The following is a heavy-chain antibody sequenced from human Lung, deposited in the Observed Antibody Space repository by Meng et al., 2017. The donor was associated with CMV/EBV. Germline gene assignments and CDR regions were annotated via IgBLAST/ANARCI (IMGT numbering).Heavy chain of an antibody. CDR3: VKEMYWDQSYHGMEV. CDR1: GLTVNNNF. CDR2: MYSGGST. D-gene: IGHD2-8*02. V-gene: IGHV3-66*02. Sequence: GGSLRLXCAASGLTVNNNFLTWVRQGPGKGLEWVSAMYSGGSTYYTDSVKGRFTLSRDNSKNTLYLQMNRLRAEDTGVYYCVKEMYWDQSYHGMEVWGQGNXVNGAS. J-gene: IGHJ6*01.